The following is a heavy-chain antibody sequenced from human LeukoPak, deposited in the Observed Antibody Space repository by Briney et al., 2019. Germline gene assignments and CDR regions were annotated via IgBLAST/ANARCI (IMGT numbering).Heavy chain of an antibody. CDR3: ARDRPAAIPPYYDYGMDV. CDR2: ISYDGSNK. CDR1: GFTFSSYA. V-gene: IGHV3-30-3*01. D-gene: IGHD2-2*01. J-gene: IGHJ6*02. Sequence: GGSLRLSCAASGFTFSSYAIHWVRQAPGKGLEWVAVISYDGSNKYYADSVKGRFTIARDNSKNTLYLQMNSLRAEDTAVYYCARDRPAAIPPYYDYGMDVWGQGTTVTVSS.